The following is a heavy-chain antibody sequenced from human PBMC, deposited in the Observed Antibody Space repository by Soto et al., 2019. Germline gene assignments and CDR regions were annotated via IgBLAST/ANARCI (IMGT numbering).Heavy chain of an antibody. D-gene: IGHD3-10*01. J-gene: IGHJ6*02. CDR2: IYWDDDE. Sequence: ITLKESGPTLVKPTQTLTLTCTFSGFSLNTGGVGVGWVRQPRGKAMEWLALIYWDDDERYRPSLRSRLNITKDTRNKQVVLTMTNMDPEDTATYYCVRNWRYYGGDYYYGMDAWGQGTTVTVSS. CDR3: VRNWRYYGGDYYYGMDA. V-gene: IGHV2-5*02. CDR1: GFSLNTGGVG.